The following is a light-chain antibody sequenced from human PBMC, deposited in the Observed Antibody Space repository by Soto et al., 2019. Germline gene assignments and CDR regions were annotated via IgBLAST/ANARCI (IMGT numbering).Light chain of an antibody. CDR3: QQYNSHSSYT. V-gene: IGKV1-5*03. Sequence: DIQLTQSPSTLSASVGDRVTITCRASQSISSWLAWYQQKPGKAPKLLIYKASSLGSGVPSRFSGSVSGTEFTITIISMQDEDFVIYYSQQYNSHSSYTFGQGTKLEIK. J-gene: IGKJ2*01. CDR1: QSISSW. CDR2: KAS.